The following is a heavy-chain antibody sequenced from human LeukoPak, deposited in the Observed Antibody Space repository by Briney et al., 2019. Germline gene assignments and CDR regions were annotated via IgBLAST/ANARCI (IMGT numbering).Heavy chain of an antibody. D-gene: IGHD2-15*01. CDR2: INPNSGDT. V-gene: IGHV1-2*02. Sequence: ASVKVSCKASGYTFTDYFMHWVRQAPGQGLEWMGWINPNSGDTSYSQKFQGRVTMTRDTSISTAYLELSRLISDDTAVYYCAREVGATAYYYYFYMDVWGKGTTVTVSS. J-gene: IGHJ6*03. CDR1: GYTFTDYF. CDR3: AREVGATAYYYYFYMDV.